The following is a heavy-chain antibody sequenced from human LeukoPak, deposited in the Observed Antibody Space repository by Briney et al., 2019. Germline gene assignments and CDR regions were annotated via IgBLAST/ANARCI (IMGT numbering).Heavy chain of an antibody. CDR2: IKRDGSDR. Sequence: PGGSLRLSCAASGFIFKNFWMTWVRQAPGKGLEWVANIKRDGSDRYYVDSVKGRFTISRDNAKKSLFLQMNSLRAEDTAVYYCARDQGGSYSGGDYDAFDIWGQGTMVTVSS. J-gene: IGHJ3*02. CDR3: ARDQGGSYSGGDYDAFDI. V-gene: IGHV3-7*01. D-gene: IGHD6-19*01. CDR1: GFIFKNFW.